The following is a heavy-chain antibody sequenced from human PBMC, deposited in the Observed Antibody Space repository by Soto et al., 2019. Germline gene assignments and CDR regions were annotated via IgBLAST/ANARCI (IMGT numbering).Heavy chain of an antibody. CDR1: GFTFSSYA. CDR3: VNPRGGYCSGGSCYVIDY. V-gene: IGHV3-23*01. J-gene: IGHJ4*02. CDR2: ISGSGGST. Sequence: GGSLRLSCAASGFTFSSYAMNWVRQAPGKGLAWVSGISGSGGSTNYADSVKGRFTISRDNSKNTLYLQMNSLRAEDTAVYYCVNPRGGYCSGGSCYVIDYWGQGTLVTVSS. D-gene: IGHD2-15*01.